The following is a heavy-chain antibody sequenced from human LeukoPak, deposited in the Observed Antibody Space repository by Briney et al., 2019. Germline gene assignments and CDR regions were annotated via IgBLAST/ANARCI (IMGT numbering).Heavy chain of an antibody. CDR3: ARRLRTGGFDI. CDR2: IQPADSQT. V-gene: IGHV5-51*01. D-gene: IGHD1-1*01. CDR1: GYSFTTYW. J-gene: IGHJ3*02. Sequence: GESLKISCMGSGYSFTTYWIGWGRQVPGKGLEWMGLIQPADSQTRYNPSFQGQVTLSDDKSINTAYLQWSSLRPSDTAMYYCARRLRTGGFDIWGQGTEVTVSS.